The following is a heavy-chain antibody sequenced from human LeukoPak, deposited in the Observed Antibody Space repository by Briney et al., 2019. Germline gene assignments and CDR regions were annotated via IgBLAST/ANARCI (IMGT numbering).Heavy chain of an antibody. D-gene: IGHD3/OR15-3a*01. CDR3: ARSRGTGPGAYFDY. V-gene: IGHV3-11*03. CDR1: GFTFSNYA. J-gene: IGHJ4*02. Sequence: GGSLRLSCAASGFTFSNYAVSWVRQAPGQGLEWVSYISNTGSYTNYADSVRGRFTISRDNAKNSLYLQMNILRAEDTAVYYCARSRGTGPGAYFDYWGPGTLDTVSS. CDR2: ISNTGSYT.